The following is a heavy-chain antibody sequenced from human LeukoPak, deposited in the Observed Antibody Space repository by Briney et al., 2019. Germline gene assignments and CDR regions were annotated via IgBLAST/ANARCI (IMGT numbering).Heavy chain of an antibody. CDR2: INPNSGGT. Sequence: ASVKVSCKASGGTFSSYTINWVRQAPGQGLEWMGWINPNSGGTNYAQKFQGWVTMTRDTSISTAYMELSRLRSDDTAVYYCALNRRGIAAAGTDGDYYFDYWGQGTLVTVSS. CDR1: GGTFSSYT. D-gene: IGHD6-13*01. CDR3: ALNRRGIAAAGTDGDYYFDY. V-gene: IGHV1-2*04. J-gene: IGHJ4*02.